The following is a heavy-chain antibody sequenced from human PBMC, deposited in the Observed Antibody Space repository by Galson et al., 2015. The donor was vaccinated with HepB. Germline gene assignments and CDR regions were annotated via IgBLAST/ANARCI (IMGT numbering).Heavy chain of an antibody. V-gene: IGHV1-2*02. Sequence: SVKVSCKASGYTFSGYYMYWVRQAPGQGLEWMGWINCNSGCTKYAQKFQGRVTMTRDTPISTAYMELRGLRSDYTAVYYGARVRVAGHSSPPPDYWGQGTLVTVSS. CDR1: GYTFSGYY. CDR2: INCNSGCT. D-gene: IGHD6-19*01. CDR3: ARVRVAGHSSPPPDY. J-gene: IGHJ4*02.